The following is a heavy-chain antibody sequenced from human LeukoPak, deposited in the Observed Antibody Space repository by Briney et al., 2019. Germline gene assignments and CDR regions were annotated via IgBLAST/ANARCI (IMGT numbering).Heavy chain of an antibody. D-gene: IGHD4-17*01. Sequence: ASVKVSCKASGYTFTGYYMHWVRQAPGQGLEWMGWINPNSGGTNYAQKFQGRATMTRDTSISTAYMELSRLRSDDTAVYYCARELASDYVAFDYWGQGTLVTVSS. V-gene: IGHV1-2*02. CDR1: GYTFTGYY. J-gene: IGHJ4*02. CDR2: INPNSGGT. CDR3: ARELASDYVAFDY.